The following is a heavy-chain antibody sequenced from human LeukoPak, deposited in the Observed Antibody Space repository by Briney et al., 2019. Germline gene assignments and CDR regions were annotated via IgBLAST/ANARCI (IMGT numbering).Heavy chain of an antibody. CDR2: IYPGDSDT. CDR3: ARLAYYYDSSGYYSHFDY. CDR1: GYTFTSYW. Sequence: PGESLKISCQGSGYTFTSYWIGWVRQMPGKGLEWMGIIYPGDSDTRYSPSFQGQVTISADKSISTAYLQWSSLKASDTAMYYCARLAYYYDSSGYYSHFDYWGQGTLVTVSS. J-gene: IGHJ4*02. V-gene: IGHV5-51*01. D-gene: IGHD3-22*01.